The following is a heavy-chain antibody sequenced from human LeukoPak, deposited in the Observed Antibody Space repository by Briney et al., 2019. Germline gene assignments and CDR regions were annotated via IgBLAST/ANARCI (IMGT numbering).Heavy chain of an antibody. CDR1: GYTFTSYG. CDR3: ASSYEVVAAGPFDY. J-gene: IGHJ4*02. CDR2: ISAYNGNT. V-gene: IGHV1-18*01. D-gene: IGHD2-15*01. Sequence: ASVKVSCKASGYTFTSYGISWVRQAPGQGLEWMGWISAYNGNTNYAQKLQGRVTMTTDTSTSTAYMELRSLRSDDTAVYYCASSYEVVAAGPFDYWGQGTLVTVSS.